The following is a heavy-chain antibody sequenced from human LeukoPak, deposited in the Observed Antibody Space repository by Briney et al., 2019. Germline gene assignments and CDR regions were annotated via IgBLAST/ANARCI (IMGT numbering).Heavy chain of an antibody. J-gene: IGHJ4*02. D-gene: IGHD6-19*01. V-gene: IGHV4-59*01. CDR1: GGSLSSYY. CDR3: ARQYSSGWYVY. Sequence: SETLSLTCTVSGGSLSSYYWSWIRQPPGKGLEWIGYIYYSGSTNYNPSLKSRVTISVDTSKNQFSLKLSSVTAADTAVYYCARQYSSGWYVYWGQGTLVTVSS. CDR2: IYYSGST.